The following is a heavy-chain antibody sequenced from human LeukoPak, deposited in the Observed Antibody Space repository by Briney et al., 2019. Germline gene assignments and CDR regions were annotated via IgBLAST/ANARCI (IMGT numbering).Heavy chain of an antibody. V-gene: IGHV3-48*02. J-gene: IGHJ4*02. CDR2: ISTGSSII. CDR3: AKHRFESGGYHSTD. D-gene: IGHD3-22*01. Sequence: GGSLRLSCAASGFTFSAYSINWIRQAPGKGLEWISYISTGSSIIYYADSVKGRFTISRDNSKNTLYLQMNSLRDEDTAVYYCAKHRFESGGYHSTDWGQGTLVTVSS. CDR1: GFTFSAYS.